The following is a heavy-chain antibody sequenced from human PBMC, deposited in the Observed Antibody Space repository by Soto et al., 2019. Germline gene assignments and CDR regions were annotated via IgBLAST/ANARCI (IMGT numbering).Heavy chain of an antibody. CDR2: VNPAAGTS. Sequence: ASVKVSCKASGYRFTSYYMHWVRQAPGQGLEWMGIVNPAAGTSVYAQKFQGRVTMTRDTSTSTVYMEFNGLRSDDTAVYYCATLGGWDSSGWDFWGQGTLVTVSS. D-gene: IGHD6-25*01. V-gene: IGHV1-46*01. CDR1: GYRFTSYY. CDR3: ATLGGWDSSGWDF. J-gene: IGHJ4*02.